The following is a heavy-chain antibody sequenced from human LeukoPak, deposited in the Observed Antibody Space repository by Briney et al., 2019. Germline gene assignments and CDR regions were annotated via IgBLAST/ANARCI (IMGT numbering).Heavy chain of an antibody. V-gene: IGHV4-4*07. CDR1: GGSISSYY. CDR3: ARVVVARPSITMVRGVITPPDYYYYMDV. CDR2: IYSSGST. D-gene: IGHD3-10*01. Sequence: SETLSLTCTVSGGSISSYYWSWIRQPAGKGLEWIGRIYSSGSTNYNVSLKSRVTISVDTSKNQFSLKLSTVTAADTAVYYCARVVVARPSITMVRGVITPPDYYYYMDVWGKGTTVTVSS. J-gene: IGHJ6*03.